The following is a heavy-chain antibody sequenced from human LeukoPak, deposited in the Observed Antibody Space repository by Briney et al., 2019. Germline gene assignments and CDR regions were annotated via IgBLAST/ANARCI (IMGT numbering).Heavy chain of an antibody. J-gene: IGHJ6*04. CDR3: ASPLGAGTLFTDV. CDR1: GGSFSGYY. V-gene: IGHV4-34*01. CDR2: INHSGST. Sequence: PSETLSLTCAVYGGSFSGYYWSWIRQPPGKGLEWIGEINHSGSTNYNPSLKSRVTISVDTSKNQFSLKLSSVTAADTAAYYCASPLGAGTLFTDVWGKGTTVTISS. D-gene: IGHD6-13*01.